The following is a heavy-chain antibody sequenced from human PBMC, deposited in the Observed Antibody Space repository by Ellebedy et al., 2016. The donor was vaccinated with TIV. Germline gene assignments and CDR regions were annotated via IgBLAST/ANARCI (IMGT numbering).Heavy chain of an antibody. CDR2: FDPGDGKT. D-gene: IGHD3-3*01. CDR3: ATWTSGEQEWRH. CDR1: GYTLTELS. Sequence: ASVKVSXXVSGYTLTELSVHWVRQAPGKGLKWMGGFDPGDGKTIYAQKFQGRVTMTEDTSTDTAYMELRSLRSEDTAVYYCATWTSGEQEWRHWGQGTLVTVSS. V-gene: IGHV1-24*01. J-gene: IGHJ4*02.